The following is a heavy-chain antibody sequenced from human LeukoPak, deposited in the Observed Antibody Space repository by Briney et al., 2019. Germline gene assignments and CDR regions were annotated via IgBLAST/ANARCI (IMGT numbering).Heavy chain of an antibody. D-gene: IGHD1-26*01. J-gene: IGHJ4*02. Sequence: ASVKVSCKASGYMYSGYYIHWVRQAPGQGLEWMGRINPNSGGTNYAQSFQGRVTMTRDTSLSTAYMELNRLTSDDTAVYYWARELGATRSFDYWGQGTLVTLPS. CDR1: GYMYSGYY. CDR2: INPNSGGT. V-gene: IGHV1-2*06. CDR3: ARELGATRSFDY.